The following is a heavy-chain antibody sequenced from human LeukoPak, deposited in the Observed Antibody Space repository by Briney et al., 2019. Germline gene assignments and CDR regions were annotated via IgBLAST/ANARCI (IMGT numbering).Heavy chain of an antibody. D-gene: IGHD3-10*01. CDR3: ARITPYYYYYGMDV. J-gene: IGHJ6*02. CDR2: INPNSGGT. CDR1: GYTFTSYD. Sequence: PGASVKVSCKASGYTFTSYDINWVRQAPGQGLEWMGWINPNSGGTNYAQKFQGRVTMTRDTSISTAYMELSRLRSDDTAVYYCARITPYYYYYGMDVWGQGTTVTVSS. V-gene: IGHV1-2*02.